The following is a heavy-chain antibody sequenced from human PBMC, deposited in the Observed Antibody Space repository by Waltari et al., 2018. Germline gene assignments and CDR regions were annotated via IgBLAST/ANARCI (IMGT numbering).Heavy chain of an antibody. D-gene: IGHD2-15*01. CDR2: MSYDGISK. Sequence: QVQLVESGGGVVQPGRSLRLSCAAPGFPLSNWIIHWVRQAPGKGLEWVAAMSYDGISKYYADSVKGRFTLAGDDSKNTVYLQINSLRAEDTAVYYCAREGGTSGYSGYFDYWGQGTLVTVSS. J-gene: IGHJ4*02. CDR3: AREGGTSGYSGYFDY. CDR1: GFPLSNWI. V-gene: IGHV3-30*01.